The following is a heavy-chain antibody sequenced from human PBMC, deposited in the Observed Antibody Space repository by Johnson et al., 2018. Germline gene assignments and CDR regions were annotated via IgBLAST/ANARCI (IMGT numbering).Heavy chain of an antibody. Sequence: VQLVQSGGGLVQPGESQRLSCAASGFTFSSHAISWVRQAPGKGLEWVSTISGSGGSTYYADSVKGRFTISRDNSQNTLYLQRNSLRAEDTAVYYCAKEVVAGTSSSGYYGMDVWGQGTTVTVAS. CDR3: AKEVVAGTSSSGYYGMDV. V-gene: IGHV3-23*04. CDR2: ISGSGGST. CDR1: GFTFSSHA. D-gene: IGHD2-15*01. J-gene: IGHJ6*02.